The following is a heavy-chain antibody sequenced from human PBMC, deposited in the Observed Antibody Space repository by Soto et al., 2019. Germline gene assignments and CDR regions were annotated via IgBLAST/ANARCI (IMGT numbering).Heavy chain of an antibody. CDR2: IHAGNGNT. V-gene: IGHV1-3*01. Sequence: QVQLLQSGAEVKKPGASVKVSCKASGYTFTDYAMYWVRQAPGQRLEWMGWIHAGNGNTKYSQKFQGRVTITRDASASTAYMELSGLSSEDTALYYCARGKYGGYAFMYYWGKGTLVTVSP. D-gene: IGHD5-12*01. J-gene: IGHJ4*02. CDR1: GYTFTDYA. CDR3: ARGKYGGYAFMYY.